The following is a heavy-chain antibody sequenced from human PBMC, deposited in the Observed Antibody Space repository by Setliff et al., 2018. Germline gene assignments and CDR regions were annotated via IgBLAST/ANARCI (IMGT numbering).Heavy chain of an antibody. CDR1: GFTFSGSA. CDR2: IRSKSDSYET. V-gene: IGHV3-73*01. D-gene: IGHD6-13*01. CDR3: AAAPAGSDVFDM. J-gene: IGHJ3*02. Sequence: PVGSLSLSCAASGFTFSGSAMYWVRQASGEGLEWVGRIRSKSDSYETLYVASVRGRFTISRDDSKNTAYLQMNSLKTEDTAVYYCAAAPAGSDVFDMWGQGTMVTVSS.